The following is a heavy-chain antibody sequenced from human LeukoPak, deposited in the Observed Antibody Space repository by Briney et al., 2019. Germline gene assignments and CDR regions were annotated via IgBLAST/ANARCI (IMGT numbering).Heavy chain of an antibody. J-gene: IGHJ5*02. CDR3: AKDPREYCSSTSCPNWFDP. CDR2: ISASGGTT. CDR1: GFTFSSYA. V-gene: IGHV3-23*01. D-gene: IGHD2-2*01. Sequence: PGGSLRLSCAASGFTFSSYAMSWVRQAPGKGLEWVSSISASGGTTYYADSVKGRFTISRDNSKNTLYLQMLSLRAEDSAIYYCAKDPREYCSSTSCPNWFDPWGQGTLVTVSP.